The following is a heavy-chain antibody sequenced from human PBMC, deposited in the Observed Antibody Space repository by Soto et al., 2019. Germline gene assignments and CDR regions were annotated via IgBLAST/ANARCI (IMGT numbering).Heavy chain of an antibody. CDR1: GFTFSSYG. V-gene: IGHV3-30*18. Sequence: PGGSLRLSCAASGFTFSSYGMHWVRQAPGKGLEWVAVISYDGSNKYYADSVKGRFTISRDNSKNTLYLQMNSLRAEDTAVYYCAKDLRGMYSSGRTLFDYWGQGTLVTVSS. D-gene: IGHD6-19*01. CDR3: AKDLRGMYSSGRTLFDY. J-gene: IGHJ4*02. CDR2: ISYDGSNK.